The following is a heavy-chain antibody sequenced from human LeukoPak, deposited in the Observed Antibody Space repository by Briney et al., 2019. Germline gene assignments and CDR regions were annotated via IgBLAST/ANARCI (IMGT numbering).Heavy chain of an antibody. Sequence: SETLSLTCAVYGGSFSGYYWSWIRQPPGKGLEWIGEINHSGSTNYNPSLKSRVTISVDTSKNQFSLKLSSVTAADTAVYYCARGGIAAAGWFDLWGQGTLVTVSS. D-gene: IGHD6-13*01. V-gene: IGHV4-34*01. CDR1: GGSFSGYY. CDR3: ARGGIAAAGWFDL. J-gene: IGHJ5*02. CDR2: INHSGST.